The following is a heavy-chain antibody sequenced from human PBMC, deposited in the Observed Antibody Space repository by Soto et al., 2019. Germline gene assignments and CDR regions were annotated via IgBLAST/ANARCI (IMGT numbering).Heavy chain of an antibody. CDR1: GFTFDDYA. J-gene: IGHJ4*02. V-gene: IGHV3-9*01. Sequence: GGSLRLSCLASGFTFDDYAIHWVRQTPGKGLEWVSGLTWNGEVLGYADSVKGRFTISRDNAKNSLYLEMNALRVEDTAVYYCTRGPRSTSTGTGAFWGQGTLVTAPQ. CDR2: LTWNGEVL. D-gene: IGHD1-1*01. CDR3: TRGPRSTSTGTGAF.